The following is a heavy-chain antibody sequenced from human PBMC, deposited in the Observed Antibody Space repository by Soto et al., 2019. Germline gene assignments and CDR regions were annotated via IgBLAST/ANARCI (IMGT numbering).Heavy chain of an antibody. V-gene: IGHV4-31*03. J-gene: IGHJ5*02. CDR3: ARERLVNPINGFDP. D-gene: IGHD6-19*01. CDR2: IYYSGST. CDR1: GGSISSGGYY. Sequence: ASETLSLTCTVSGGSISSGGYYWSWIRQHPGKGLEWIGYIYYSGSTYYNPSLKSRVTISVDTSKNQFSLKLSSVTAADTAVYYCARERLVNPINGFDPWGQGTLVTVSS.